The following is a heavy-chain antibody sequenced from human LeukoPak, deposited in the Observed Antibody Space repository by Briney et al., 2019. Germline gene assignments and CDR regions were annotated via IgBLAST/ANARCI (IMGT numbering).Heavy chain of an antibody. CDR3: AKGPWLAYPYYFDY. CDR2: INHSGST. J-gene: IGHJ4*02. D-gene: IGHD6-19*01. CDR1: GGSFSGYY. Sequence: SETLSLTCAVYGGSFSGYYWSWIRQPPGKGLEWIGEINHSGSTNYNPSLKSRVTISVDTSKNQFSLKLSSVTAADTAVYYCAKGPWLAYPYYFDYWGQGTLVTVSS. V-gene: IGHV4-34*01.